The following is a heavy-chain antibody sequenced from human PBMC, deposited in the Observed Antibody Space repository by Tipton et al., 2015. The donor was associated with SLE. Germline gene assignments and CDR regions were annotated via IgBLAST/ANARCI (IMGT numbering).Heavy chain of an antibody. CDR2: ISSNGGST. CDR3: ARSPRSSTSRLGYWYFDL. CDR1: GFTFSSYA. D-gene: IGHD2-2*01. V-gene: IGHV3-64D*09. J-gene: IGHJ2*01. Sequence: SLRLSCSASGFTFSSYAMHWVRQAPGKGLEYVSAISSNGGSTYYADSVKGRFTISRDNSKNTLYLQMSSLRAEDTAVYYCARSPRSSTSRLGYWYFDLWGRGTLVTVSS.